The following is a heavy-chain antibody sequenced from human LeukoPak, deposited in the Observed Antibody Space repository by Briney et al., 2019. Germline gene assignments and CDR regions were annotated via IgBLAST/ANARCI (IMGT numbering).Heavy chain of an antibody. V-gene: IGHV3-48*01. CDR2: ISSSSSTI. CDR3: ARVPPYCTNGVCYTTLHY. J-gene: IGHJ4*02. CDR1: AFTFSSYS. Sequence: GGSLRLSCAASAFTFSSYSMNWVRQAPGKGLEWVSYISSSSSTIYYADSVKGRFTISRDNAKNSLYLQMNSLRAEDTAVYYCARVPPYCTNGVCYTTLHYWGQGTLVTVSS. D-gene: IGHD2-8*01.